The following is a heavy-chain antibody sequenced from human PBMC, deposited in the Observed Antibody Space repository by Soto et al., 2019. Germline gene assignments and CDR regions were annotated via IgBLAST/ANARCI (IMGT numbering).Heavy chain of an antibody. Sequence: ASVKGSCKASGYTFTSYGISWLRQAPGQGLEWMGWISAYNGNTNYAQKLQGRVTMTTDTSTSTAYMELRSLRSDDTAVYYCARVVLAPYDFWGGYRERWFDPWGHGSVVTVS. V-gene: IGHV1-18*01. D-gene: IGHD3-3*01. CDR2: ISAYNGNT. J-gene: IGHJ5*02. CDR3: ARVVLAPYDFWGGYRERWFDP. CDR1: GYTFTSYG.